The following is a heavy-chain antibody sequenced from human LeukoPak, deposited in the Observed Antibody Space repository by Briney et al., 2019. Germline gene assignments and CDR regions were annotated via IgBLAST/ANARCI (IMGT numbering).Heavy chain of an antibody. D-gene: IGHD4-17*01. V-gene: IGHV3-15*01. CDR1: GFTFSNAW. CDR2: IKSKTDGGTT. CDR3: TTDYGDYWWRGSSYFDY. J-gene: IGHJ4*02. Sequence: PGGSLRLSCAASGFTFSNAWMSWVRQAPGKGLEWVGRIKSKTDGGTTDYAAPVKGRFTISRDDSKNTLYLQMNSLKTEDTAVYYCTTDYGDYWWRGSSYFDYWGQGTLVTVSS.